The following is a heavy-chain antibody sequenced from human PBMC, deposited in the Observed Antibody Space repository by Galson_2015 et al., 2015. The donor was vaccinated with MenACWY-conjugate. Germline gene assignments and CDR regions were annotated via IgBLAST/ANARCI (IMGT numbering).Heavy chain of an antibody. V-gene: IGHV1-18*01. CDR1: GYTFTNYG. Sequence: SVKVSCKASGYTFTNYGISWVRQAPGQGLEWMGWISGYNGNTNYAPKLQGRVTMTTDTSTSTAHMELRSLTSDDTAIYYCARGAIRSVAATVPYYYKGLDVWGQGTTVTVS. J-gene: IGHJ6*02. D-gene: IGHD6-19*01. CDR3: ARGAIRSVAATVPYYYKGLDV. CDR2: ISGYNGNT.